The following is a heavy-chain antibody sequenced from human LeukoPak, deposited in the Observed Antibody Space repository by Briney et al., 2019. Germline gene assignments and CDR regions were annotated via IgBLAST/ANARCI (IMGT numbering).Heavy chain of an antibody. CDR1: GFTFSRYS. D-gene: IGHD6-13*01. J-gene: IGHJ4*02. CDR2: ISSSSGYI. CDR3: ARDSSWHVPVPENPVAFDY. Sequence: GGSLRLSCAASGFTFSRYSMNWVRQAPGKGLEWVSSISSSSGYIYYADSVKGRFTISRGNAKNSLYLQMNSLRAEDTAMYYCARDSSWHVPVPENPVAFDYWGQGTLVTVSS. V-gene: IGHV3-21*01.